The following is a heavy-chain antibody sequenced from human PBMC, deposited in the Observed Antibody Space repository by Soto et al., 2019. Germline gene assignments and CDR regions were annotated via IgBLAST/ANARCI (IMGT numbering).Heavy chain of an antibody. Sequence: EVHLLESGGGLVQPGGSLRLSCAASGFTFSNHAMNWVRQAPGKGLEWLSAISGNARDIYYADSVKGRFTISRDSSTNTVFLQMNSLRAEDTALYYCAKKRSGSWSMGCFDSWGQGTLVTVSS. CDR2: ISGNARDI. D-gene: IGHD3-16*01. J-gene: IGHJ4*02. CDR3: AKKRSGSWSMGCFDS. V-gene: IGHV3-23*01. CDR1: GFTFSNHA.